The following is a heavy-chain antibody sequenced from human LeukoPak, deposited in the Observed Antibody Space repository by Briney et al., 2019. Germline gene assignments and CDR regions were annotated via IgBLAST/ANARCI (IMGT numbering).Heavy chain of an antibody. CDR1: GFTFSSYG. CDR2: ISYDGSNK. CDR3: ASRGYSYGLYYFDY. Sequence: PGRSLRLSCAASGFTFSSYGMHWVRQAPGKGLEWVAVISYDGSNKYYADSVKGRFTISRDNSKNTLYLQMNSLRAEGTAVYYCASRGYSYGLYYFDYWGQGTLVTVS. V-gene: IGHV3-30*03. D-gene: IGHD5-18*01. J-gene: IGHJ4*02.